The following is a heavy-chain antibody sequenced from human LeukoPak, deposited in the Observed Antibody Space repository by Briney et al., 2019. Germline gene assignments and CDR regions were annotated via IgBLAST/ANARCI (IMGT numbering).Heavy chain of an antibody. CDR2: IYYSGST. CDR1: GGSISSYY. CDR3: ATTGYSSGWYEDYYYYYYMDV. J-gene: IGHJ6*03. D-gene: IGHD6-19*01. Sequence: SETLSLTCTVSGGSISSYYWSWIRQPPGKGLEWIGYIYYSGSTNYNPSLKSRVTISVDTSKNQFSLKLSSVTAADTAVYYCATTGYSSGWYEDYYYYYYMDVWGKGTTVTVSS. V-gene: IGHV4-59*01.